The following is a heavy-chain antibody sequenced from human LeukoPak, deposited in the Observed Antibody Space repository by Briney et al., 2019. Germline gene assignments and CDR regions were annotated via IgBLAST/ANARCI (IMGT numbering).Heavy chain of an antibody. Sequence: SETLSLTCTVSGDSIGSSGYSWSWIRQPPGKGLEWIGYIYHSGSTYYNPSLKSRVTISVDTSKNQFSLKLSSVTAADTAVYYCARRRYSNYIDYWGQGTLVTVSS. D-gene: IGHD4-11*01. V-gene: IGHV4-30-2*01. CDR3: ARRRYSNYIDY. J-gene: IGHJ4*02. CDR2: IYHSGST. CDR1: GDSIGSSGYS.